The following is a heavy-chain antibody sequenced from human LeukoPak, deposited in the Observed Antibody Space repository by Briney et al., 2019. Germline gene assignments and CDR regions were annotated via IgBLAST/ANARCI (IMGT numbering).Heavy chain of an antibody. Sequence: SETLSLTCGVSGGFIINGKWWSWVRQPPGKGLEWMGEISHSGSPNYNPSLKGRLTISVDTAKNQFSLKLSSVTAADTAVYYCARDSIAGYSLSWXXXGXXXTVSSASTKGPSYF. CDR3: ARDSIAGYSLSWXXXGXXXTVSSASTKGPSYF. J-gene: IGHJ2*01. V-gene: IGHV4/OR15-8*01. D-gene: IGHD3-9*01. CDR1: GGFIINGKW. CDR2: ISHSGSP.